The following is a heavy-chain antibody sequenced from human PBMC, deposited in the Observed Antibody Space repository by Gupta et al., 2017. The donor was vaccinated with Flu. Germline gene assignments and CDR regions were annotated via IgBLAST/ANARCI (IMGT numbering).Heavy chain of an antibody. CDR2: ISYDGSNK. D-gene: IGHD6-13*01. J-gene: IGHJ4*02. Sequence: QVQLVESGGGVVQPGRSLRLSCAASGFTFSSYGMHWVRQAPGKGLEWVAVISYDGSNKYYADSVKGRFTISRDNSKNTLYLQMNSLRAEDTAVYYCAKSAAGHQTSFDYWGQGTLVTVSS. CDR1: GFTFSSYG. V-gene: IGHV3-30*18. CDR3: AKSAAGHQTSFDY.